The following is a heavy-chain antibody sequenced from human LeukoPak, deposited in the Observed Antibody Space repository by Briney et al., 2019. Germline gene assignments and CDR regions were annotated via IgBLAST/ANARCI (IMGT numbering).Heavy chain of an antibody. V-gene: IGHV3-48*01. D-gene: IGHD2/OR15-2a*01. Sequence: PGGSLRLSCAASGFTFDSYGMNWVRQAPGKGLEWVSYISSSSSTIYYTDSVKGRFTISRDNAKNSLYLQMNSLRAEDTAVYYCARDSRYYAPYFDYWGQGTLVTVSS. CDR3: ARDSRYYAPYFDY. CDR2: ISSSSSTI. CDR1: GFTFDSYG. J-gene: IGHJ4*02.